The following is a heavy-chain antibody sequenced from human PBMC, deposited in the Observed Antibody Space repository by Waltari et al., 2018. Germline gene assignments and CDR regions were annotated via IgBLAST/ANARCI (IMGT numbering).Heavy chain of an antibody. CDR3: ARDGSKWELPDPHDAFDI. CDR2: IIPIFGTA. Sequence: QVQLVQSGAEVKKPGSSVKVSCKASGSTFSSYAISWVRQAPGQGLEWIGGIIPIFGTANYAQKFQGRVTITADESTSTAYMELSSLRSEDTAVYYCARDGSKWELPDPHDAFDIWGQGTMVTVSS. CDR1: GSTFSSYA. V-gene: IGHV1-69*12. D-gene: IGHD1-26*01. J-gene: IGHJ3*02.